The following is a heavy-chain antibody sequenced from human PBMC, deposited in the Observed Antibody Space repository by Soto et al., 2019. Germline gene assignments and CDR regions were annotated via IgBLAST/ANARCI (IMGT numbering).Heavy chain of an antibody. CDR1: GLPISDAW. J-gene: IGHJ6*02. D-gene: IGHD2-15*01. CDR3: TTGSVEGV. Sequence: PGGSLRLSCAASGLPISDAWMNWVRQAPGKGLEWVGRIKTKAEGGPTDYAAAVKGRFTVSRDDSKNTLYLQMNSLKSEDTAMYYCTTGSVEGVWGQGTTVTVSS. V-gene: IGHV3-15*07. CDR2: IKTKAEGGPT.